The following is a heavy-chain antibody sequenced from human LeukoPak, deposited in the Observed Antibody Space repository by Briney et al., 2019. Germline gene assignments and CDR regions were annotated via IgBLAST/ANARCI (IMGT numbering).Heavy chain of an antibody. Sequence: SETLSLTCSVSGDSVTTYYWSRIRQATGKGLEWIGYVSHDGTTNYTPSLRSRVIMSVDTANNTISLRLTSVTAADTAIYYCARLDCYDVVGCYNLWGRGTQVTVS. V-gene: IGHV4-59*08. J-gene: IGHJ5*02. CDR3: ARLDCYDVVGCYNL. D-gene: IGHD3/OR15-3a*01. CDR1: GDSVTTYY. CDR2: VSHDGTT.